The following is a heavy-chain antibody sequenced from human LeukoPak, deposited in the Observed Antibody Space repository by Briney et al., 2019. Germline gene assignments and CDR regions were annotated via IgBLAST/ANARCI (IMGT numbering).Heavy chain of an antibody. Sequence: PSQTLSLTCTVSGGSISSGDYYWSWIRQPPGKGLEWIGYIYYSGSTYYNPSLKSRVTISVDTSKNQFSLKLSPVTAADTAVYYCAREFLRVNAFDIWGQGTMVTVSS. J-gene: IGHJ3*02. CDR3: AREFLRVNAFDI. CDR1: GGSISSGDYY. V-gene: IGHV4-30-4*08. CDR2: IYYSGST. D-gene: IGHD4-17*01.